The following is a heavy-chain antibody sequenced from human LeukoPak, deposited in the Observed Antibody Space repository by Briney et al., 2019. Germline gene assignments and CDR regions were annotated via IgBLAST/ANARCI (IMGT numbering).Heavy chain of an antibody. V-gene: IGHV3-21*01. CDR2: ISSSSSYI. D-gene: IGHD3-16*02. J-gene: IGHJ4*02. CDR3: ARDEDDYVWGSYRYTFDC. Sequence: GGSLRLSCAASGFTFSSYSMNWVRQAPGKGLEWVSSISSSSSYIYYADSVKGRFTISRDNAKNSLYLQMNSLRAEDTAVYYCARDEDDYVWGSYRYTFDCWGQGTLVTVSS. CDR1: GFTFSSYS.